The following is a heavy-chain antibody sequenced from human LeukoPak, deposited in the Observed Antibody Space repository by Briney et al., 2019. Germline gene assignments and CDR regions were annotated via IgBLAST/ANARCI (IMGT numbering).Heavy chain of an antibody. CDR2: INHSGST. V-gene: IGHV4-34*01. CDR1: GGSFSGYY. Sequence: SETLSLTCAVSGGSFSGYYWSWIRQPPGKGLEWIGEINHSGSTNYNPSLKSRVTISVDTSTNQFSLKLSSVTAADTAVYYCARVGLSHYDILTGYRASDAFDIWGQGTMVTVSS. D-gene: IGHD3-9*01. CDR3: ARVGLSHYDILTGYRASDAFDI. J-gene: IGHJ3*02.